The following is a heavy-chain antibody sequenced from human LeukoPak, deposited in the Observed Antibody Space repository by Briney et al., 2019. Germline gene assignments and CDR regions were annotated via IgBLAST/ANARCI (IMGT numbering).Heavy chain of an antibody. D-gene: IGHD3-3*01. V-gene: IGHV3-7*01. CDR3: ARGAGLWSWSP. J-gene: IGHJ5*02. CDR2: IKQDGSVK. Sequence: AGGSLRLSCAAPGFTFSSDWMSWVRQAPRKRLEWVANIKQDGSVKYNVDTVKGRFTISRDTAKNSLYLHMNSLRAEDTAVSYFARGAGLWSWSPWGQGTLVTVSS. CDR1: GFTFSSDW.